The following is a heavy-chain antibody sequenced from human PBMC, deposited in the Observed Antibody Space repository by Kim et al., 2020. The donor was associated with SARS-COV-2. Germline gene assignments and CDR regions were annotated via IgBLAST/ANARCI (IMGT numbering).Heavy chain of an antibody. J-gene: IGHJ5*02. CDR3: ARWQRAGLRFLEWLDGTGLDP. Sequence: ASVKVSCKASGHTFVNGGIVWVRQAPGQGLEYMGWISASTGHTKLQQKFQDRVNLTTDTSTSTAYMDLRSLRSDDTAVYYCARWQRAGLRFLEWLDGTGLDPWGQGTLVTVSS. CDR1: GHTFVNGG. D-gene: IGHD3-3*01. V-gene: IGHV1-18*04. CDR2: ISASTGHT.